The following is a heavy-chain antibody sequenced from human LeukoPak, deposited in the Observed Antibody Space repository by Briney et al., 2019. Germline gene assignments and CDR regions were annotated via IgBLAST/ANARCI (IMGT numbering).Heavy chain of an antibody. CDR1: GFTVSSNY. CDR3: ARNFALDY. CDR2: IYSGGST. Sequence: SGGSLRLSCAASGFTVSSNYMTWVRQAPGKGLEWVSVIYSGGSTYYADSVKGRFTXSRXNSKNTLFLQMNSLRAEDTAVYYCARNFALDYWGQGTLVTVSS. J-gene: IGHJ4*02. V-gene: IGHV3-53*01.